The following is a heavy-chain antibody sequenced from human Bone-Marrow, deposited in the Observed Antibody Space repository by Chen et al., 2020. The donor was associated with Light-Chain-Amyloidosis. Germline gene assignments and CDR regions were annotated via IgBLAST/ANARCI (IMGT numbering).Heavy chain of an antibody. Sequence: VQLVESGGGLVQPGGSLRLSCAASGFTFNDYWLHWVRQVPGKGLVWVSRINSYGGSITYSDSVKGRFTISRDNAKNTVYLQMNSLRAEDTAVYYCARSGNYGRYYYFGMDVWGQGTTVTVSS. D-gene: IGHD3-10*01. CDR3: ARSGNYGRYYYFGMDV. CDR2: INSYGGSI. V-gene: IGHV3-74*02. CDR1: GFTFNDYW. J-gene: IGHJ6*02.